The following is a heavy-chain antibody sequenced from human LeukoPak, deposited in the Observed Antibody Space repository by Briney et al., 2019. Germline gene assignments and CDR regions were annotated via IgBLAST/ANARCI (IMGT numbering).Heavy chain of an antibody. Sequence: PGGSLRLSCAASGFTFSNYNMNWVRQAPGKGLEWVSSISSGSSCIYYADSVKGRFAISRDNAKNSLYLQMNSLRAEDTAVYFCARENADYEGGSYYYYMDVWGKGTTVTVSS. J-gene: IGHJ6*03. V-gene: IGHV3-21*01. CDR1: GFTFSNYN. CDR2: ISSGSSCI. D-gene: IGHD4-17*01. CDR3: ARENADYEGGSYYYYMDV.